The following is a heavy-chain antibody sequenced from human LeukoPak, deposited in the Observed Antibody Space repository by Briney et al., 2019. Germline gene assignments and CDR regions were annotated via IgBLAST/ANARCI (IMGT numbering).Heavy chain of an antibody. CDR2: ISPTGNST. J-gene: IGHJ4*02. Sequence: GGSLRLSCAPSGFTFSNYAMNWVRGAPGKGREWGAAISPTGNSTYYADSVKGRFAISRDKTKNTLNLQMTSLRAEDTAICYCAKEVPYTGDGTGYYYPRYFDYWGQGTLVTVSS. D-gene: IGHD3-22*01. CDR1: GFTFSNYA. CDR3: AKEVPYTGDGTGYYYPRYFDY. V-gene: IGHV3-23*01.